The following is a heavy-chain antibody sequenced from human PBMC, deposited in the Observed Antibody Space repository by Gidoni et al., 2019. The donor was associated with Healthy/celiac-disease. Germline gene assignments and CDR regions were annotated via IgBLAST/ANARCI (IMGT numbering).Heavy chain of an antibody. D-gene: IGHD5-12*01. V-gene: IGHV1-2*02. Sequence: QVQLVQSGAEVKKHGASVKVSCNAFGYTFTRYYMNWVRQAPGQGREWMGWINPNSGGTNYAQKFQGRVTMTRDTSISTAYMELSRLRSDDTAVYYCARDYMVATTQYYFDYWGQGTLVTVSS. CDR3: ARDYMVATTQYYFDY. J-gene: IGHJ4*02. CDR1: GYTFTRYY. CDR2: INPNSGGT.